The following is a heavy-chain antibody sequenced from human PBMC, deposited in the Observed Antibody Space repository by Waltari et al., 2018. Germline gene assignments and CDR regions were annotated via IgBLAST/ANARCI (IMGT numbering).Heavy chain of an antibody. Sequence: EVQLLESGGGLVQPGGSLRLSGAASEFTFSSYAMNWVRQAPGKGLEWVSTISGSGGNTYYADSVKGRFTISRDNSKNTLYLQMNSLRAEDTAVYYCAKDPAGTYYFEYWGQGTLVTVSS. CDR2: ISGSGGNT. J-gene: IGHJ4*02. CDR1: EFTFSSYA. CDR3: AKDPAGTYYFEY. D-gene: IGHD6-19*01. V-gene: IGHV3-23*01.